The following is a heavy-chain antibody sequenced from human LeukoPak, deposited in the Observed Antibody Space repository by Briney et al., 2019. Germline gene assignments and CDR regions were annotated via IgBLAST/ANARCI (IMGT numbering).Heavy chain of an antibody. D-gene: IGHD6-19*01. CDR3: ARGSGPSGTFDY. J-gene: IGHJ4*02. Sequence: GGSLRLSCTASGFTFSSYWMHWVRQAPGKGLGWVSRINSNGSSTSYADSVKGRFTISRDHAKTTLYLQMDSLRAEDTAVYYGARGSGPSGTFDYWGQGTLLTDCS. CDR1: GFTFSSYW. V-gene: IGHV3-74*01. CDR2: INSNGSST.